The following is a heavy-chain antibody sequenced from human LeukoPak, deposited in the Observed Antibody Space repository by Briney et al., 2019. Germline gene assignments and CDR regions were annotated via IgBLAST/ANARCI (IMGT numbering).Heavy chain of an antibody. CDR1: GFTFSSYW. CDR2: INGAGSST. V-gene: IGHV3-74*01. J-gene: IGHJ5*02. Sequence: PGGSLRLSCAASGFTFSSYWMHWVRQAPGKGLVWVSRINGAGSSTYYADSVKGRFTISRDNAKNTLYLQMNSLRAEDTAVYYCAKDNTYGDYENWFDPWGQGTLVTVSS. D-gene: IGHD4-17*01. CDR3: AKDNTYGDYENWFDP.